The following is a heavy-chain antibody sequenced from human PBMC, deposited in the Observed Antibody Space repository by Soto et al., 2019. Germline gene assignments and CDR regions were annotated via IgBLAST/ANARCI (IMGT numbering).Heavy chain of an antibody. J-gene: IGHJ4*02. CDR2: VGGSGGST. CDR1: GFSFSSYA. V-gene: IGHV3-23*01. Sequence: PGGSLRLSCAASGFSFSSYAMSWVRQPPGKGLEWVSVVGGSGGSTYYADSVKGRFTISRDNSKNTLYLQMNSLRAEDTAVYYCAKDTKWLATSFFDYWGQGTLVTVSS. CDR3: AKDTKWLATSFFDY. D-gene: IGHD5-12*01.